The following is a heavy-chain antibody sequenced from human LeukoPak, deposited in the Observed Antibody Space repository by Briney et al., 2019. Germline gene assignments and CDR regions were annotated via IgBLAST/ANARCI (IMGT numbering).Heavy chain of an antibody. CDR3: ARDRGLQLWSPLDY. Sequence: GGSLRLSCAASGLTFSSYWVSWVRQAPGKGLEWVANIKQDGTEKYYVDSVKGRFTISRDNAKNSLYLQMNSLRAEDTAVYYCARDRGLQLWSPLDYWGQGTLVTVPS. CDR2: IKQDGTEK. V-gene: IGHV3-7*01. D-gene: IGHD5-18*01. CDR1: GLTFSSYW. J-gene: IGHJ4*02.